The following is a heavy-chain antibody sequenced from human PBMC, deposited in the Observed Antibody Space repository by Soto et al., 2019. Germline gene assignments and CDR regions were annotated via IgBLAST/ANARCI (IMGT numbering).Heavy chain of an antibody. Sequence: PSETLSLTCTVSGDSITKSYWWSWVRQPPGRGLEWIGEIYHGGSTNYNPSLKSRVTISVDKSKNQFSLNLSSVTAADTAVYYCSRGGYSYVKHFDYWGQGALVTVSS. CDR1: GDSITKSYW. CDR3: SRGGYSYVKHFDY. CDR2: IYHGGST. D-gene: IGHD5-18*01. J-gene: IGHJ4*02. V-gene: IGHV4-4*02.